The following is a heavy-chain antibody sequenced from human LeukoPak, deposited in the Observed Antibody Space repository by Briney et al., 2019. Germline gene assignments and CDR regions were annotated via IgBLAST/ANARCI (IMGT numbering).Heavy chain of an antibody. D-gene: IGHD5-18*01. CDR2: INSDGSST. CDR1: GFTFSSYW. V-gene: IGHV3-74*01. CDR3: ARVTNGYTYDGLDY. J-gene: IGHJ4*02. Sequence: PGGSLRLSCAASGFTFSSYWMHWVRQAPGKGLVWVSRINSDGSSTNYADSVKGRFTISRDNGKNTVYLQMNSLRVEDTAVYYCARVTNGYTYDGLDYWGQGTLVTVSS.